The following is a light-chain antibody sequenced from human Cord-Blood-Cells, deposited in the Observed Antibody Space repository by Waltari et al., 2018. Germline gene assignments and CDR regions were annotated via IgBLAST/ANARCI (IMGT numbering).Light chain of an antibody. CDR3: QQYNNWLRGT. CDR1: QSVSSN. Sequence: EIVMTQSPATLSVSPGERATLSCRASQSVSSNLAWYQQKLGQAPRLLIYGASTRATGIPARFSGSGSGTEFTLTISSLQSEDFAVYYCQQYNNWLRGTFGQGTKVEIK. CDR2: GAS. J-gene: IGKJ1*01. V-gene: IGKV3-15*01.